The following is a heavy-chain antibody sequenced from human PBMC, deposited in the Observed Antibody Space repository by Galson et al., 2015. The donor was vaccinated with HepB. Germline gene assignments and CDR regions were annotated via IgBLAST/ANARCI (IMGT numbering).Heavy chain of an antibody. V-gene: IGHV4-59*01. CDR1: GCSISSYY. CDR2: IYYTGST. CDR3: ARDGALAGLDAFDI. J-gene: IGHJ3*02. D-gene: IGHD6-19*01. Sequence: CTVSGCSISSYYWSWIRQPPGKGLEWMGYIYYTGSTNHNPSLKSRVIISVDTSKNQFSLKLSSVTAADTAVYYCARDGALAGLDAFDIWGQGTMVTVSS.